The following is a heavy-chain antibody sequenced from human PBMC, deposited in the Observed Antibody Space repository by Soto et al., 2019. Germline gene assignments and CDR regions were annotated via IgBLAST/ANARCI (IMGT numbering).Heavy chain of an antibody. CDR1: GGSISSYY. J-gene: IGHJ6*02. Sequence: SETLSLTCTVSGGSISSYYWSWIRQPPGKGLEWIGYIYYSGSTNYNPSLKSRVTISVDTSKNQFSLKLSSVTAADTAVYYCASTGYSSSWGGGGGWDYGMDVWGQGTTVTVSS. D-gene: IGHD6-13*01. CDR3: ASTGYSSSWGGGGGWDYGMDV. V-gene: IGHV4-59*08. CDR2: IYYSGST.